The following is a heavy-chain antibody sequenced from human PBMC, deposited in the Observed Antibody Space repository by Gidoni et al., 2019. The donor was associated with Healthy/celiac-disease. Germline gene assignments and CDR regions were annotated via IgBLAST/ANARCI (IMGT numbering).Heavy chain of an antibody. CDR3: ASTDFYDSSGYYYPDY. V-gene: IGHV3-53*01. D-gene: IGHD3-22*01. J-gene: IGHJ4*02. CDR1: GFTVSSNY. Sequence: EVQLVESGGGLIQPGGSLSLSCAASGFTVSSNYMSWVRQAPGKGLEWVSVIYSGGSTYYADSVKGRFTISRDNSKNTLYLQMNSLRAEDTAVYYCASTDFYDSSGYYYPDYWGQGTLVTVSS. CDR2: IYSGGST.